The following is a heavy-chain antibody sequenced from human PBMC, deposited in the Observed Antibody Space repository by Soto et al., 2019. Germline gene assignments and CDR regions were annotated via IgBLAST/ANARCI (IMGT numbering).Heavy chain of an antibody. D-gene: IGHD2-15*01. CDR1: GFTFSSYA. Sequence: GGSLRLSCAASGFTFSSYAMSWVRQAPGKGLEWVSAISGSGGSTYYADSVKGRFTISRDNSKNTLYLQMNSLRAEDTAVYYCAKDWLVAQAKSSPYYYYYGMDVWGQGTTVTVSS. V-gene: IGHV3-23*01. CDR3: AKDWLVAQAKSSPYYYYYGMDV. J-gene: IGHJ6*02. CDR2: ISGSGGST.